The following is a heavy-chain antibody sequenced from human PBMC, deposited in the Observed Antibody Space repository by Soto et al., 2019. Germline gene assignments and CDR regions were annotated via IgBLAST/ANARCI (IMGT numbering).Heavy chain of an antibody. Sequence: LSLTCSVSGDSISTVDYFWAWIRQPPGQALEYIGYIYKSATAYYNPSFESRVAISLDTSKSQFSLNVTSVTAADTAVYFCARGRYCLTGRCFPNWFDSWGQGXLVTVYS. CDR2: IYKSATA. CDR1: GDSISTVDYF. V-gene: IGHV4-30-4*01. D-gene: IGHD2-15*01. J-gene: IGHJ5*01. CDR3: ARGRYCLTGRCFPNWFDS.